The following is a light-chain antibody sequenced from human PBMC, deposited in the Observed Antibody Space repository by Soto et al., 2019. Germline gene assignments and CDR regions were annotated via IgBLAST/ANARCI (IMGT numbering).Light chain of an antibody. Sequence: DIPMTHSHSTLSGSLAERINIXWRASQTISSWLAWYQQKPGKAPKLLIYKASTLKSGVPSRFSGSGSGTEFTLTISSLQPDDFATYYCQHYNSYSEAFGQGTKVDIK. CDR1: QTISSW. CDR3: QHYNSYSEA. J-gene: IGKJ1*01. V-gene: IGKV1-5*03. CDR2: KAS.